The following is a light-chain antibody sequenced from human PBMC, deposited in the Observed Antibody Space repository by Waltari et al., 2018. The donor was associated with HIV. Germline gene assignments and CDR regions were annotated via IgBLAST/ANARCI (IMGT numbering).Light chain of an antibody. CDR3: ASYTRSGILL. CDR1: SSDIGAYNF. J-gene: IGLJ2*01. CDR2: EVS. V-gene: IGLV2-14*01. Sequence: QSALTQPASVSGSPGKSITISCIGSSSDIGAYNFVSWYQQRPGKAPKLMIYEVSDRPSGSSNRFSGSKSGITASLTISGLQADDEADYYCASYTRSGILLFGGVTRLTVL.